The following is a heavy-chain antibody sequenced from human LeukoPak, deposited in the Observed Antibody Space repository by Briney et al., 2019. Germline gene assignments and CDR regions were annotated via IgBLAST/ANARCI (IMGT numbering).Heavy chain of an antibody. D-gene: IGHD3-22*01. V-gene: IGHV3-30*03. Sequence: PGGSLRLSRAASGFTFSSYGMHWVRQAPGKGLEWVAVISYDGSNKYYADSVKGRFTISRDDSKNTLYLQMNSLRAEDTAVYYCARVRGYYDSGGRGYLRGFLDYWGQGTLVTVSS. J-gene: IGHJ4*02. CDR2: ISYDGSNK. CDR1: GFTFSSYG. CDR3: ARVRGYYDSGGRGYLRGFLDY.